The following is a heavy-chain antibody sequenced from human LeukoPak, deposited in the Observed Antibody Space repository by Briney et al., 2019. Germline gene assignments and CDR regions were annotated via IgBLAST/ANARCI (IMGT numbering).Heavy chain of an antibody. J-gene: IGHJ1*01. CDR3: ARGGAARLHFQN. D-gene: IGHD6-6*01. CDR1: GGSLSTYY. CDR2: IYHSGNT. V-gene: IGHV4-59*01. Sequence: PSETLSLTCTVSGGSLSTYYWNWIRQPPGKGLEWIGYIYHSGNTNYNPSLQSRVTISVDTSKNQFSLNLNSVTAADTAVYYCARGGAARLHFQNWGQGTLVTVSS.